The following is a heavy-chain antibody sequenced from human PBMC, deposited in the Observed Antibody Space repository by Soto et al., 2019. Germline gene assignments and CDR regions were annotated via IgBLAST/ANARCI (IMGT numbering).Heavy chain of an antibody. CDR1: GGSISGGNYY. Sequence: SETLSLTCTVSGGSISGGNYYWSWIRQPPGKGLEWIGCISYSGYAYYNPSLKSRVTISVDTSRKRFSLKLSSVTAADTAVYYFARDSVEMTTGEAFNFFAFWAQGTLVPVSS. J-gene: IGHJ4*02. CDR3: ARDSVEMTTGEAFNFFAF. V-gene: IGHV4-30-4*01. CDR2: ISYSGYA. D-gene: IGHD3-3*02.